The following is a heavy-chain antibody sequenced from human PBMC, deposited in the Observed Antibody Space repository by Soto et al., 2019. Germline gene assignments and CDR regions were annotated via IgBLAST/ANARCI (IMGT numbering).Heavy chain of an antibody. CDR1: GFTIIKYA. Sequence: GETLRLSCVASGFTIIKYALAWVRQAPGKGQEWVSAISGSGASTYDADSVKDRLTISTDNSNNTLYLQMNSLSAEDTAVYYCEKRPGVITVSSALDHWGQGTPVTVYS. J-gene: IGHJ1*01. D-gene: IGHD3-22*01. CDR3: EKRPGVITVSSALDH. V-gene: IGHV3-23*01. CDR2: ISGSGAST.